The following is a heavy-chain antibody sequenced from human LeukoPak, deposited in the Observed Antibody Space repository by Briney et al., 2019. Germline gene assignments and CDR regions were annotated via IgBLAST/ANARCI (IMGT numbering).Heavy chain of an antibody. D-gene: IGHD5-12*01. Sequence: PSKTLSLTCTVSGGSISSSSYYWGWIRQPPGKGLEWIGSIYYSGSTYYNPSLKSRVTISVDTSKNQFSLKLSSVTAADTAVYYCAKGYSGYDRFDPWGQGTLVTVSS. CDR2: IYYSGST. V-gene: IGHV4-39*07. CDR3: AKGYSGYDRFDP. J-gene: IGHJ5*02. CDR1: GGSISSSSYY.